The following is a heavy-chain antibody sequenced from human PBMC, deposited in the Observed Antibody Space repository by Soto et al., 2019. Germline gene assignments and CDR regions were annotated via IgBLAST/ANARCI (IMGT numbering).Heavy chain of an antibody. CDR2: IYYTGST. V-gene: IGHV4-39*01. D-gene: IGHD2-15*01. Sequence: QLQVQESGPGLVKPSETLSLTCTVSGDSISSSLYYWAWIRQPPGKVLEWIGSIYYTGSTYYNPSLKSRLTISVDTSNNQFSLKLNSVTAADTAIYYCARHPVQCVDNNCYLRWFDPWGQGTLVTVSS. CDR3: ARHPVQCVDNNCYLRWFDP. J-gene: IGHJ5*02. CDR1: GDSISSSLYY.